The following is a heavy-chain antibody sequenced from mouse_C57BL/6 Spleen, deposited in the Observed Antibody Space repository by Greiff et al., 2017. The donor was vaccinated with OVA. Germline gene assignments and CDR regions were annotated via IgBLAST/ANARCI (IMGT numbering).Heavy chain of an antibody. J-gene: IGHJ2*01. CDR1: GYTFTSYW. V-gene: IGHV1-52*01. D-gene: IGHD2-3*01. CDR2: IDPSDSET. CDR3: ARDDGYRYFDD. Sequence: VQLQQPGAELVRPGSSVKLSCKASGYTFTSYWMHWVKQRPIQGLEWIGNIDPSDSETHYNQKFKDKATLTVDKSSSTAYMQLSSLTSEDSAVYYCARDDGYRYFDDWGQGTTLTVSS.